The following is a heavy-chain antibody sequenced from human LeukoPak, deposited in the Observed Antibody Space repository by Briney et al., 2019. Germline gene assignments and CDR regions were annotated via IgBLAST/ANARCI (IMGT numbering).Heavy chain of an antibody. CDR2: INPNSGGT. CDR3: AREPYSSSWYGVNWFDP. J-gene: IGHJ5*02. D-gene: IGHD6-13*01. Sequence: GASVKVSCKASGYTFTGYYMHWVRQAPGQGLEWMGWINPNSGGTNYAQKFQGRVTMTRDTSISTAYMELSRLRSDDTAVYYCAREPYSSSWYGVNWFDPWGQGTLVTVSS. CDR1: GYTFTGYY. V-gene: IGHV1-2*02.